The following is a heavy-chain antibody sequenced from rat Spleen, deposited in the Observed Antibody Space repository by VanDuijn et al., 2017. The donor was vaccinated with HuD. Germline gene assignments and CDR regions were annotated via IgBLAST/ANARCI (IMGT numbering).Heavy chain of an antibody. Sequence: EVQLVESGGGLVQPGRSMKLSCAASGFTFSNYYMAWIRQAPGKGLEWVATISYDGSSTYYRDSVKGRFTISRDNAKSTLYLQVDSLRSEDTAIYYCARPTTGIPFNYWGQGVMVTVSS. CDR2: ISYDGSST. V-gene: IGHV5-29*01. CDR1: GFTFSNYY. J-gene: IGHJ2*01. D-gene: IGHD1-9*01. CDR3: ARPTTGIPFNY.